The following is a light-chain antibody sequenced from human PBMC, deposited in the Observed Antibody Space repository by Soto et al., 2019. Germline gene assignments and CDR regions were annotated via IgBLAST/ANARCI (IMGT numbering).Light chain of an antibody. J-gene: IGKJ4*01. CDR3: QDYSSTSGLT. CDR1: QSISSW. CDR2: QAS. V-gene: IGKV1-5*03. Sequence: DIQVTQSPSTLSASVGDRVTITCRASQSISSWLASYQQKPGKAPKLLIYQASILKSGVPSRFSGSGSGTDFTLTISSLQPDDFATYYCQDYSSTSGLTFGGGAKVEIK.